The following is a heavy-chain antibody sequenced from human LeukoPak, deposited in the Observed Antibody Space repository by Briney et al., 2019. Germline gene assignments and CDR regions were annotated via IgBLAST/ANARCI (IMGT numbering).Heavy chain of an antibody. CDR2: IRSKAYGGTT. D-gene: IGHD3-10*01. CDR3: TSSAGYGSVVY. J-gene: IGHJ4*02. V-gene: IGHV3-49*04. CDR1: GFTFGEYA. Sequence: QPGGSLRLSCTAAGFTFGEYAMRWVRQAPGKGLEWVGFIRSKAYGGTTEYAASVKGRFTISRDDSKSIAYLQMNSLKTEDTAVYYCTSSAGYGSVVYWGQGTLVTVSS.